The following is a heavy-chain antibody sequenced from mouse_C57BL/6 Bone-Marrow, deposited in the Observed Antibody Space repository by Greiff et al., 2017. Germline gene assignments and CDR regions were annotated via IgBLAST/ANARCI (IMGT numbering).Heavy chain of an antibody. CDR2: IYPRSGNT. CDR1: GYTFTSYG. D-gene: IGHD1-1*01. J-gene: IGHJ3*01. V-gene: IGHV1-81*01. CDR3: ASPYGSSTFAY. Sequence: QVQLKESGAELARPGASVKLSCKASGYTFTSYGISWVKQRTGQGLEWIGEIYPRSGNTYYNEKFKGKATLTADKSSSTAYMELRSLTSEDSAVYFCASPYGSSTFAYWGQGTLVTVSA.